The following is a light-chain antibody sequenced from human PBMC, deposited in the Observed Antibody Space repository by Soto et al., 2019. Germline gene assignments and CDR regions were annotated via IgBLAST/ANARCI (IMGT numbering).Light chain of an antibody. CDR3: QQSYSTPFT. J-gene: IGKJ4*01. Sequence: DIQMTQSPSSLSASLGDRVTITCRASQSISSYLNWYQQKPGKAPKLLIYAASSLQSGVPSRFSGSGSGTDFNLTISSLQPEDFATYYCQQSYSTPFTFGGGTKAEIK. V-gene: IGKV1-39*01. CDR1: QSISSY. CDR2: AAS.